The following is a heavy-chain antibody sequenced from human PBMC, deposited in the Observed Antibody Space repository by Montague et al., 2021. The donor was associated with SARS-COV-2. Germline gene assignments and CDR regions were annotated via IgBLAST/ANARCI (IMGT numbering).Heavy chain of an antibody. Sequence: SESLSLTCAVYGGSFTENFWTWIRQPPGKRLEWIGEINHSGTSNYNASLRSRVTISIDTAKNQFSLRLSALAAADTAVYYCARGRSTRVRGVIFTSYYYYYYGIDVWGQGTTVTVSS. CDR3: ARGRSTRVRGVIFTSYYYYYYGIDV. D-gene: IGHD3-10*01. CDR1: GGSFTENF. V-gene: IGHV4-34*01. J-gene: IGHJ6*02. CDR2: INHSGTS.